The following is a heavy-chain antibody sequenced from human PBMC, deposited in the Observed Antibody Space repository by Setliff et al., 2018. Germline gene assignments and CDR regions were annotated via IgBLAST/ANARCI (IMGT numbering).Heavy chain of an antibody. J-gene: IGHJ3*02. V-gene: IGHV4-31*03. CDR1: GGSISSGGYY. Sequence: SETLSLTCTVSGGSISSGGYYWSWIRQHPGKGLEWIGYIYYSGSTYCNPSLKSRVTISVDTSKNQFSLKLSSVTAADTAVYYCARDPLTTTVRHAFDIWGQGTMVTVSS. CDR2: IYYSGST. D-gene: IGHD4-4*01. CDR3: ARDPLTTTVRHAFDI.